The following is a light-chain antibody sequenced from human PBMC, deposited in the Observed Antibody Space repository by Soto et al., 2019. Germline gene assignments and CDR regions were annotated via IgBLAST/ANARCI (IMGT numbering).Light chain of an antibody. Sequence: QSAPTQPASVSGSPGQSITISCTGTSSDVGAYYQVSWYQQHPGKAPQLIISEVSNRPSGVSNRFSGSKSVNTASLTISGLQAEDEADYYCSSFTTMTTWVFGGGTKLTVL. V-gene: IGLV2-14*01. CDR1: SSDVGAYYQ. CDR3: SSFTTMTTWV. CDR2: EVS. J-gene: IGLJ3*02.